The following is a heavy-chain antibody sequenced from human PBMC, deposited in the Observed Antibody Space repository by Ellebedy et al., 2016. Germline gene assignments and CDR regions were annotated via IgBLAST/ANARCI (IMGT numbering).Heavy chain of an antibody. D-gene: IGHD3-22*01. J-gene: IGHJ5*02. Sequence: SETLSLXCTVSGGSISSYYWSWIRQPPGKGLEWIGYVYYIGSTNYNPSLESRVTMSVDTSRNQFSLKLSSVTTADTVVYYCARVDSSGYFGWFDPWGQGTLVTVSS. CDR1: GGSISSYY. CDR3: ARVDSSGYFGWFDP. CDR2: VYYIGST. V-gene: IGHV4-59*13.